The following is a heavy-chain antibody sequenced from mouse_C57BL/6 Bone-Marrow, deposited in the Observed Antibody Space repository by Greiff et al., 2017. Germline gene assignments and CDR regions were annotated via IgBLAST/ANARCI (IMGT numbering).Heavy chain of an antibody. CDR3: ASLSYLHY. D-gene: IGHD5-5*01. CDR2: IDPANGNT. CDR1: GFNIKNTS. J-gene: IGHJ4*01. V-gene: IGHV14-3*01. Sequence: VQLQQSVAELVRPGASVKLSCTASGFNIKNTSMHWVKQRPEQGLEWIGRIDPANGNTKYAPKFQGKATITADTSSNTSYLQLSSLTSEDTAIYYCASLSYLHYWGQGTSVTVSS.